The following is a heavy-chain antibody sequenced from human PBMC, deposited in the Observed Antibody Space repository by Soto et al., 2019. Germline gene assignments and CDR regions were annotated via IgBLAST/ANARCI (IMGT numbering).Heavy chain of an antibody. Sequence: SCAASGFTFSNAWMSWVRQAPGKGLEWVGRIKSKTDGGTTDYAAPVKGRFTISRDDSKNTLYLQMNSLKTEDTAVYYCTTAPLPPRCSGGSCYSGYFENFDYWGQGTLVTVSS. D-gene: IGHD2-15*01. CDR1: GFTFSNAW. CDR3: TTAPLPPRCSGGSCYSGYFENFDY. J-gene: IGHJ4*02. CDR2: IKSKTDGGTT. V-gene: IGHV3-15*01.